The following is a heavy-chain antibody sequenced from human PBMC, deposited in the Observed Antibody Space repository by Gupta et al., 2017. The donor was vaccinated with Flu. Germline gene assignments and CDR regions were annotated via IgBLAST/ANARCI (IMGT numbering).Heavy chain of an antibody. Sequence: HLQLQESGLGLGKPSGKLHHTCPVSGGSISRSGYYWAWTRQSPGKGLEWIGTIYYSGRTYYNPSLKSRVTISVDTSKNHFSLRLSSVTAADTAVYYCARLSSSWYEYNWFDPWGQGTLVTVSS. J-gene: IGHJ5*02. CDR3: ARLSSSWYEYNWFDP. V-gene: IGHV4-39*02. CDR1: GGSISRSGYY. D-gene: IGHD6-13*01. CDR2: IYYSGRT.